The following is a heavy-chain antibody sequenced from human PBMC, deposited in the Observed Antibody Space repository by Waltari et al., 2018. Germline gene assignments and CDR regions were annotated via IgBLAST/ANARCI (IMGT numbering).Heavy chain of an antibody. J-gene: IGHJ1*01. Sequence: QVQLVQSGAEVKKPGASVTVSCKASGDPFTHHCTHWVRQAPGKGLQWMGFRNPNSGGTHYAQKFQDRVTMTRDTSISTAYMELSRLRSDDTAVYYCARDRIGGAAAGTEYFQHWGQGTLITVSS. CDR3: ARDRIGGAAAGTEYFQH. D-gene: IGHD6-13*01. V-gene: IGHV1-2*02. CDR1: GDPFTHHC. CDR2: RNPNSGGT.